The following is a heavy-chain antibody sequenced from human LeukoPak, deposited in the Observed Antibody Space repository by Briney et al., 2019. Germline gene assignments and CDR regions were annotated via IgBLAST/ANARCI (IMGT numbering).Heavy chain of an antibody. J-gene: IGHJ4*02. CDR2: MNPYSGDR. Sequence: ASVKVSYKTSGYTFTSYHINWVRQATGQGLEWMGWMNPYSGDRGYAQKFQGRVSITSDTSISTAYMELSSLRSADTAVYFCARTTSLTASGYDYWGKGTLVTVS. CDR3: ARTTSLTASGYDY. D-gene: IGHD4-17*01. V-gene: IGHV1-8*03. CDR1: GYTFTSYH.